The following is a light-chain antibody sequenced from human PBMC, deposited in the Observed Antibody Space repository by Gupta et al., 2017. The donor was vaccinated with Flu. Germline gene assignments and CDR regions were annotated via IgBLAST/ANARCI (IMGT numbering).Light chain of an antibody. J-gene: IGLJ1*01. CDR2: ANT. Sequence: QSVLTQPPSVSGAPGQRVTISCTGSASDIGAGYDVHWYQQLPGTVPRLLIYANTNRPSDVPDRFSGSRSGASASLAITGLQAEDEANYYCQSYDNSLSASVFGTGTMVIVL. CDR3: QSYDNSLSASV. CDR1: ASDIGAGYD. V-gene: IGLV1-40*01.